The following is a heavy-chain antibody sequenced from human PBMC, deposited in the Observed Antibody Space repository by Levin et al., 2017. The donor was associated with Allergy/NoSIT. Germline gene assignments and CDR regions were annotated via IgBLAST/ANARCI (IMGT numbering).Heavy chain of an antibody. J-gene: IGHJ2*01. D-gene: IGHD2-21*02. Sequence: SGGSLRLSCAASGFTFSSLAMTWVRQAPGKGLEWVSTISGNGGSTYYAHSVKGRFTISRDNSKNTLYLQMNSLRADDTAVYYCAKDGGDLRGPKYFDLWGRGTLVTVSS. CDR1: GFTFSSLA. V-gene: IGHV3-23*01. CDR3: AKDGGDLRGPKYFDL. CDR2: ISGNGGST.